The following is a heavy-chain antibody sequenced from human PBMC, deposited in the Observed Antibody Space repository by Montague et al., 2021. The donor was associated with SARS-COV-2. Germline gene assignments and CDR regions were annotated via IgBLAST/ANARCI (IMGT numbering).Heavy chain of an antibody. J-gene: IGHJ5*02. CDR3: ARQKRRITIFGVVIPPVLPWFDP. Sequence: SDTLSLTCTVSGGSISSSSYYWGWIRQPPGKGLEWIGSIYYSGSTYYNPSLKSRVTISVDTCKNQFSLKLSSVTAADTAVYYCARQKRRITIFGVVIPPVLPWFDPWGQGTLVTVSS. D-gene: IGHD3-3*01. CDR2: IYYSGST. CDR1: GGSISSSSYY. V-gene: IGHV4-39*01.